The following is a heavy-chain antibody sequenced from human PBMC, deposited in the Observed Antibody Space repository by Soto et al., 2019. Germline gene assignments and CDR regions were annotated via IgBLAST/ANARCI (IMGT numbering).Heavy chain of an antibody. CDR2: IHTSGQAT. D-gene: IGHD3-22*01. Sequence: PGGSLRLSCSVSGIVFKSHAMHWVRQPPGKGLEYVSSIHTSGQATFYAGAVKGRFTVSRDNSKNTLDLELTSLKHEDTAVYYCVNGRSKNCNITTSGLWMDAWGQGTTVTVSS. J-gene: IGHJ6*02. CDR1: GIVFKSHA. V-gene: IGHV3-64D*06. CDR3: VNGRSKNCNITTSGLWMDA.